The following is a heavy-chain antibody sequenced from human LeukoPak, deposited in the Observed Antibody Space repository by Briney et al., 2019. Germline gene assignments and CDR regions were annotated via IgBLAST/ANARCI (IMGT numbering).Heavy chain of an antibody. Sequence: PGGSLRLSCAASGFTFSNYTMSWVRQAPGKALEWVSAISHTSEYTYHADSVKGRFTISGDNSKNTLYLQMNSLKAEDTAMYYCAKGSSAGRPYYFDYWGQGTLVTVSS. CDR3: AKGSSAGRPYYFDY. CDR1: GFTFSNYT. CDR2: ISHTSEYT. V-gene: IGHV3-23*01. J-gene: IGHJ4*02. D-gene: IGHD3-10*01.